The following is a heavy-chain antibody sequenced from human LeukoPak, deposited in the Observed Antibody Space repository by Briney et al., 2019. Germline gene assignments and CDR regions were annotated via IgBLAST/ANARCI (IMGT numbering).Heavy chain of an antibody. V-gene: IGHV3-23*01. CDR2: ISGSGGST. D-gene: IGHD4-17*01. CDR1: GFTFSSYT. Sequence: GGSLRLSCAASGFTFSSYTMSWVRQAPGKGLEWVSAISGSGGSTYYADSVKGRFTISRDNSKNTLYLQMNSLRAEDTAVYYCAKGYGDYVPYNWFDPWGQGTLVTVSS. J-gene: IGHJ5*02. CDR3: AKGYGDYVPYNWFDP.